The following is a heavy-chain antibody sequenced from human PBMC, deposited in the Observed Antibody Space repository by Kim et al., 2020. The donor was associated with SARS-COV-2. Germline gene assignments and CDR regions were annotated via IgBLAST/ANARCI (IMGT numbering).Heavy chain of an antibody. CDR3: ARAVGYYYDSSGYYY. CDR1: GFTFSSYS. Sequence: GGSLRLSCAASGFTFSSYSMNWVRQAPGKGLEWVSSISSSSSYIYYADSVKGRFTISRDNAKNSLYLQMNSLRAEDTAVYYCARAVGYYYDSSGYYYWGQGTLVTVSS. J-gene: IGHJ4*02. D-gene: IGHD3-22*01. CDR2: ISSSSSYI. V-gene: IGHV3-21*01.